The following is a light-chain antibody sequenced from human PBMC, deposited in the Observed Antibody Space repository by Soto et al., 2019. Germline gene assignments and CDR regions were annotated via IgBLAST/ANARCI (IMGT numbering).Light chain of an antibody. CDR3: SSYTSSTTLV. Sequence: QSVLTQPASVSGSPGQSITISCTGTSSDVGAYYHVSWHQHHPGKAPKLMIYDVSNRPSGVSNRFSGSKSGNTASLTISGLQTEDEADYYCSSYTSSTTLVFGGGTKLTVL. CDR1: SSDVGAYYH. V-gene: IGLV2-14*03. CDR2: DVS. J-gene: IGLJ2*01.